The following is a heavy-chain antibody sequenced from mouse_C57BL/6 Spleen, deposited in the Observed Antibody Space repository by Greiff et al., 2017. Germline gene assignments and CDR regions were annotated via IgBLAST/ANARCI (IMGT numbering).Heavy chain of an antibody. D-gene: IGHD1-1*01. V-gene: IGHV1-26*01. J-gene: IGHJ3*01. CDR2: INPNNGGT. CDR1: GYTFTDYY. CDR3: ASYYYGSSLAY. Sequence: EVQLQQSGPELVKPGASVKISCKASGYTFTDYYMNWVKQSHGKSLEWIGDINPNNGGTSYNQKFKGKATLTVDKSSSTAYMGLRSLTSEDSAFYCCASYYYGSSLAYWGQGTLVTVSA.